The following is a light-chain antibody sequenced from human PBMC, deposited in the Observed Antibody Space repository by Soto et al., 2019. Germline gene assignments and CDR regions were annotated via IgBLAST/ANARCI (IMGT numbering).Light chain of an antibody. V-gene: IGKV3-15*01. J-gene: IGKJ5*01. CDR1: QSVSSN. Sequence: SPATLSVSPGERVTLSCRASQSVSSNLAWYQQKPGQPPRLLIYGASTRATAIPARFSGSGSGTEFTLTISSLQSEDFAVYYCQHYDTWTLFAQGTRLEIK. CDR3: QHYDTWTL. CDR2: GAS.